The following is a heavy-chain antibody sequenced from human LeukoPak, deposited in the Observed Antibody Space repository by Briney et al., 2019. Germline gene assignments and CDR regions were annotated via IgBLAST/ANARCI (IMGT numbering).Heavy chain of an antibody. Sequence: GGSLRLSCAASEFTVSSSEMSWVRQAPGKGLEWVSSISGGSTYYADSRKGRFTISRDNAKNSLYLQMNSLRAEDTAVYYCAREGRKSRGVDIVRKKETGYYYMDVWGKGTTVTVSS. CDR3: AREGRKSRGVDIVRKKETGYYYMDV. J-gene: IGHJ6*03. D-gene: IGHD2-15*01. V-gene: IGHV3-38-3*01. CDR2: ISGGST. CDR1: EFTVSSSE.